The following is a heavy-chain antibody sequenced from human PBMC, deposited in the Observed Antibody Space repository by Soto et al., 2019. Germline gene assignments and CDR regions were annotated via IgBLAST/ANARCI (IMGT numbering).Heavy chain of an antibody. J-gene: IGHJ6*02. CDR1: GGSISSGGYY. D-gene: IGHD6-13*01. CDR2: IYYSGST. V-gene: IGHV4-31*03. CDR3: ARGLVRRNYYYYGMDV. Sequence: KASETLSLTCTVSGGSISSGGYYWSWIRQHPGKGLEWIGYIYYSGSTYYNPSLKSRVTISVDTSKNQFSLKLSSVTAADTAVYYCARGLVRRNYYYYGMDVWGQGTTVTVS.